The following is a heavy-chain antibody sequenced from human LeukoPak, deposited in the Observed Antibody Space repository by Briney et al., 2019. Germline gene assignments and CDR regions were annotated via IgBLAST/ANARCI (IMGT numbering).Heavy chain of an antibody. CDR1: GFTLSSNW. D-gene: IGHD3-3*01. Sequence: GGSLRLSCAASGFTLSSNWMHWVRQAPGKGLVWVSRINNDGSSTSYADSVKGRLTISRDNSKNTLYLQTNSLRAEDTAVYYCAKDQSTILGYYYGMDVWGQGTTVTVSS. J-gene: IGHJ6*02. CDR3: AKDQSTILGYYYGMDV. CDR2: INNDGSST. V-gene: IGHV3-74*01.